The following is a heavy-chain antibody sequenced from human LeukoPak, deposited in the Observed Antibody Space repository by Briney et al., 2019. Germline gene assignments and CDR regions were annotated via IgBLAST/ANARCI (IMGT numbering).Heavy chain of an antibody. CDR3: AKDETIYDFWSGYNNWFDP. Sequence: GGSLRLSWAPSGFTFSSYAMSWVRQAPGKGLEWVSAISGSGGSTYYADSVKGRFTISRGNSKDTLYLQMNSLRAEDTAVYYCAKDETIYDFWSGYNNWFDPWGQGTLVTVS. V-gene: IGHV3-23*01. CDR2: ISGSGGST. D-gene: IGHD3-3*01. J-gene: IGHJ5*02. CDR1: GFTFSSYA.